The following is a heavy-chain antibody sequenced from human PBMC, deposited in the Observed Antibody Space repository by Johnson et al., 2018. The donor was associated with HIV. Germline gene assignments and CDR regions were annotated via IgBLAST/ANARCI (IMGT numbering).Heavy chain of an antibody. CDR2: INWNSGRT. CDR3: TTFGYSSGWYANAFDI. D-gene: IGHD6-19*01. V-gene: IGHV3-20*04. CDR1: GFIFDDYG. Sequence: VQLVESRGGVVRPGGSLRLSCAASGFIFDDYGMTWVRQAPGKGLEWVSGINWNSGRTGYADSVKGRFTISRVNAKKVLYLQMNSLRAEDTALYYCTTFGYSSGWYANAFDIWGQGTMVTVSS. J-gene: IGHJ3*02.